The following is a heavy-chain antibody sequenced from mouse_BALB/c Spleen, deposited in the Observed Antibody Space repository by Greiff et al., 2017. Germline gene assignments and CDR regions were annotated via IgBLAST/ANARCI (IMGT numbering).Heavy chain of an antibody. CDR2: ISSGGSYT. CDR3: TRDGMITTPFDV. CDR1: GFTFSSYT. V-gene: IGHV5-6-4*01. J-gene: IGHJ1*01. D-gene: IGHD2-4*01. Sequence: EVKVVESGGGLVKPGGSLKLSCAASGFTFSSYTMSWVRQTPEKRLEWVATISSGGSYTYYPDSVKGRFTISRDNAKNTLYLQMSSLKSEDTAMYYCTRDGMITTPFDVWGAGTTVTVSS.